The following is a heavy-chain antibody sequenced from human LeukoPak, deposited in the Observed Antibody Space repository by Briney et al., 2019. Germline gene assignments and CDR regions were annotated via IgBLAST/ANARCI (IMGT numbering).Heavy chain of an antibody. CDR3: ARARNQQLVRKRSYYYYMDV. D-gene: IGHD6-13*01. CDR1: GGSFSGYY. CDR2: INHSGST. V-gene: IGHV4-34*01. J-gene: IGHJ6*03. Sequence: SETLSLXCAVYGGSFSGYYWSWIRQPPGKGLEWIGEINHSGSTNYNPSLKSRVTISVDTSKNQFSLKLSSVTAADTAVYYCARARNQQLVRKRSYYYYMDVWGKGTTVTVSS.